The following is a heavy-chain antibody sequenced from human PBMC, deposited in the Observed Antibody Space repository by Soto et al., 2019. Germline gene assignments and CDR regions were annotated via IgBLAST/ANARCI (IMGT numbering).Heavy chain of an antibody. CDR1: GFTFATYA. D-gene: IGHD3-10*01. CDR3: AKDKGGSGGTF. CDR2: IGGRGGNT. V-gene: IGHV3-23*01. Sequence: EVQLLQSGGGLVQPGGSLRLSCAASGFTFATYAMSWVRQAPGKGLEWVSGIGGRGGNTFYADSVKGRFTISRDNSKNTLYLQMNSLRAEDTAVYYCAKDKGGSGGTFWGQGTLVTVSS. J-gene: IGHJ4*02.